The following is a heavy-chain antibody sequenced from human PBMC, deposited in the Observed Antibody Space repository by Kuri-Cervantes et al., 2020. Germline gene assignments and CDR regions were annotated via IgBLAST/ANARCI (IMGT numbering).Heavy chain of an antibody. Sequence: GESLKISCAASGFTFSSYGMHWVRQAPGEGLEWMAIISYDGSSKYYADSVKGRFTISRDNSKNTLYLQMNSLRAEDTAVYYCAREWDPDTAMVNGGAFDIWGQGTMVTVSS. J-gene: IGHJ3*02. CDR1: GFTFSSYG. D-gene: IGHD5-18*01. V-gene: IGHV3-30*03. CDR3: AREWDPDTAMVNGGAFDI. CDR2: ISYDGSSK.